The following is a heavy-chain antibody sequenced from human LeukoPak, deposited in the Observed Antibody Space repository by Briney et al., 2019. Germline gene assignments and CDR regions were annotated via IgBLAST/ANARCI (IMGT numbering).Heavy chain of an antibody. Sequence: VASVKVSCKASGYTFTGYYMHWVRQAPGQGLEWMGWINPNSGGTNYAQKFQGRVTMTRDTSISTAYMELSRLRSDDTAVYYCARVYLFYDSSCYYYVPFDYWGQGTLVTVSS. J-gene: IGHJ4*02. CDR3: ARVYLFYDSSCYYYVPFDY. D-gene: IGHD3-22*01. CDR2: INPNSGGT. CDR1: GYTFTGYY. V-gene: IGHV1-2*02.